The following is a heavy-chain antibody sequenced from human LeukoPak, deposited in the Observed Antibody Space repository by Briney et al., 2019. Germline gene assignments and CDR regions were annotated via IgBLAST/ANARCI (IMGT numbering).Heavy chain of an antibody. CDR2: IYPSGST. Sequence: SETLSLTCIVSGGSISRYYGGWIRQPAGEGLGWVGCIYPSGSTSNNPSPKSRVNMSVDTSKNQFSLKLIAMTAADTAVYYCARARGFSGYDTSQNYHYDLDVWGQGTTVTVSS. J-gene: IGHJ6*02. CDR3: ARARGFSGYDTSQNYHYDLDV. D-gene: IGHD5-12*01. CDR1: GGSISRYY. V-gene: IGHV4-4*07.